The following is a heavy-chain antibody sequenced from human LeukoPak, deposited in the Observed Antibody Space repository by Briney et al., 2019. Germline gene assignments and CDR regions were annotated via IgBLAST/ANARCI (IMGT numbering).Heavy chain of an antibody. V-gene: IGHV1-69*05. J-gene: IGHJ5*02. CDR2: IIPIFGTA. D-gene: IGHD2-15*01. Sequence: ASVTVSCKASGGTFSSYAISWVRQAPGQGLEWMGRIIPIFGTANYAQKFQGRVTITTDESTSTAYMELSSLRSEDTAVYYCARDSHCSGGSCYSSKNWFDPWGQGTLVTVSS. CDR1: GGTFSSYA. CDR3: ARDSHCSGGSCYSSKNWFDP.